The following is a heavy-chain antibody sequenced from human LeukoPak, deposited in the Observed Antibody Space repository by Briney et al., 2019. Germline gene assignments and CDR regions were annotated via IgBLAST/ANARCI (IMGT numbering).Heavy chain of an antibody. CDR3: ARGSPRSSWYQYSSGWYDY. Sequence: ASVKVSCKASGYTFTSYDINWVRQATGQGLEWMGIINPSGGSTSYAQKFQGRVTMTRDMSTSTVYMELSSLRSEDTAVYYCARGSPRSSWYQYSSGWYDYWGQGTLVTVSS. J-gene: IGHJ4*02. V-gene: IGHV1-46*01. D-gene: IGHD6-19*01. CDR2: INPSGGST. CDR1: GYTFTSYD.